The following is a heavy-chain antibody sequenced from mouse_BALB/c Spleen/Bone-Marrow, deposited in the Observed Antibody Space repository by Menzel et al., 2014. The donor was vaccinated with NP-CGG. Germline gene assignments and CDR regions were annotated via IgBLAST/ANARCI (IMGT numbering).Heavy chain of an antibody. J-gene: IGHJ4*01. D-gene: IGHD6-5*01. V-gene: IGHV1-63*01. CDR3: ASMRSYAMDY. CDR2: IYPGGGYT. CDR1: GYTFTNYW. Sequence: QVHVKQSGAELVRPGTSVKISCKASGYTFTNYWLGWAKQRPGHGLEWIGDIYPGGGYTNYNEKFKGKATLTADTSSSTAYMQLSSLTSEDSAAYFCASMRSYAMDYWGQGTSVTVSS.